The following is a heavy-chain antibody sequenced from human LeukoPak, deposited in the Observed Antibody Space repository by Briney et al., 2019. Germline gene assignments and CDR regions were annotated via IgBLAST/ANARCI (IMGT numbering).Heavy chain of an antibody. CDR2: ITGSGGKT. CDR1: GFTFSSYA. V-gene: IGHV3-23*01. Sequence: GGSLRLSCAASGFTFSSYAMTWVRQAPGRGLQWVSAITGSGGKTYYADSVKGRFTISRDNSKNTLYLQMNSLRAEDTAVYYCARDYGYNWNDRGWFDPWGQGTLVTVSS. J-gene: IGHJ5*02. CDR3: ARDYGYNWNDRGWFDP. D-gene: IGHD1-20*01.